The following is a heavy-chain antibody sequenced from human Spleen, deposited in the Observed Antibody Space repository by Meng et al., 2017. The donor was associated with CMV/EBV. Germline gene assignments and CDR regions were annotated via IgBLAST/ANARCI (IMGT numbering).Heavy chain of an antibody. CDR3: ARDLIPRSQYYFEY. J-gene: IGHJ4*02. CDR1: GFTFSSYS. CDR2: ISSSSSYI. V-gene: IGHV3-21*01. D-gene: IGHD2-21*01. Sequence: GGSLRLSCAASGFTFSSYSMNWVRQAPGKGLEWVSSISSSSSYIYYADSVKGRFTISRDNAKSSLYLQISGLRAEDTAVYYCARDLIPRSQYYFEYWGQGTLVTVSS.